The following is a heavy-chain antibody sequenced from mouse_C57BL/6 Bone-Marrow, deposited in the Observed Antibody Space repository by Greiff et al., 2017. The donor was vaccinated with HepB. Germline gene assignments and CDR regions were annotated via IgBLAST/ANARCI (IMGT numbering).Heavy chain of an antibody. V-gene: IGHV2-9-1*01. D-gene: IGHD1-1*01. CDR3: ARNPSITTKWYFDV. CDR1: GFSLTSYA. Sequence: VQRVESGPGLVAPSQSLSITCTVSGFSLTSYAISWVRQPPGKGLEWLGVIWTGGGTNYNSALKSRLSISKDNSKSQVFLKMNSLQTDDTARYYCARNPSITTKWYFDVWGTGTTVTVSS. J-gene: IGHJ1*03. CDR2: IWTGGGT.